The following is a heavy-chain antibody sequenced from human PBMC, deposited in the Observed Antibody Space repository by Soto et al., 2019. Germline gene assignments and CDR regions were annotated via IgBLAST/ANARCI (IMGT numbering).Heavy chain of an antibody. CDR1: GFTFSIYS. CDR2: ISSSSSYI. J-gene: IGHJ5*02. CDR3: ARSTVGIAAADNWFDP. D-gene: IGHD6-13*01. Sequence: GGSLRLSCAASGFTFSIYSMNWVRQAPGKGLEWVSSISSSSSYIYYADSVKGRFTISRDNAKNSLYLQMNSLRAEDTAVYYCARSTVGIAAADNWFDPWGQGTLVTVSS. V-gene: IGHV3-21*01.